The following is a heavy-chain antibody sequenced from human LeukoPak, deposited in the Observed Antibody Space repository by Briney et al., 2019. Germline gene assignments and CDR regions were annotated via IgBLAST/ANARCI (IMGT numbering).Heavy chain of an antibody. Sequence: PGGSLRLSCAASGFTVTSNYMSWVRQAPGKGLEWVSVIYSGGSTYYADSVKGRFTTSRDNSKNTLYLQMNSLRAENTAMYYCARDPVGAGWFDPWGQGTLVTVSS. CDR3: ARDPVGAGWFDP. V-gene: IGHV3-53*01. J-gene: IGHJ5*02. CDR2: IYSGGST. CDR1: GFTVTSNY. D-gene: IGHD1-26*01.